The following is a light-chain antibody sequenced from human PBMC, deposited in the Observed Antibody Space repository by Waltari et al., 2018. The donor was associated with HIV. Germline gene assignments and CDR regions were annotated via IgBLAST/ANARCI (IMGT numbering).Light chain of an antibody. V-gene: IGLV1-47*01. CDR2: KND. Sequence: QSVLTQTPSASGTPGQRVTMSCSGSTSDIGNNYVYWFQQFPGTPPKVLIYKNDQRPSGVSDRFSASKSCTSASLAISGLRTEDESDFYCAAWDDTRSGWIFGGGTKLTVL. J-gene: IGLJ2*01. CDR3: AAWDDTRSGWI. CDR1: TSDIGNNY.